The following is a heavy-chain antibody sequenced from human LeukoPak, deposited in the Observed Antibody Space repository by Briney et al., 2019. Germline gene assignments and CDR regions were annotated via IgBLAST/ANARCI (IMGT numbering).Heavy chain of an antibody. CDR3: ARSGRGYYDSSGYYTALDY. Sequence: SETLALTCTVSGGSISRYYWSWLRQPAGKGLERIGRIYTSGRTNYSPSVTRRGTMSVDTYKNQCVLTHNSVTAADTAVYYCARSGRGYYDSSGYYTALDYWGQGTLVTVSS. J-gene: IGHJ4*02. CDR1: GGSISRYY. CDR2: IYTSGRT. D-gene: IGHD3-22*01. V-gene: IGHV4-4*07.